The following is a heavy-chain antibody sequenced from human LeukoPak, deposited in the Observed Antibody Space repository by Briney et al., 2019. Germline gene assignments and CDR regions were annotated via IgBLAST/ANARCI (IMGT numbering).Heavy chain of an antibody. CDR1: GGAFSSYA. Sequence: SVKVSCKASGGAFSSYAISWVRQAPGQGLEWMGRIIPIFGTANYAQKFQGRVTITTDESTSTAYMELSSLRSEDTAVYYCARGIGYSYGLFDYWGQGTLVTVSS. CDR2: IIPIFGTA. CDR3: ARGIGYSYGLFDY. J-gene: IGHJ4*02. V-gene: IGHV1-69*05. D-gene: IGHD5-18*01.